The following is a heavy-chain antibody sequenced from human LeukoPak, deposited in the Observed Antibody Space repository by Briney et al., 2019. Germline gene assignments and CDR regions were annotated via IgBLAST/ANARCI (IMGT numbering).Heavy chain of an antibody. D-gene: IGHD6-13*01. CDR1: GGSISSSSYY. J-gene: IGHJ3*02. Sequence: NPSETLSLTCTVSGGSISSSSYYWRWIRQPAGKGLEWIGRIYTSGSTNYNPSLKSRVTMSVDTSKNQFSLKLSSVTAADTAVYYYARETSSSWDNAFDIWGQGTMVTVSS. V-gene: IGHV4-61*02. CDR2: IYTSGST. CDR3: ARETSSSWDNAFDI.